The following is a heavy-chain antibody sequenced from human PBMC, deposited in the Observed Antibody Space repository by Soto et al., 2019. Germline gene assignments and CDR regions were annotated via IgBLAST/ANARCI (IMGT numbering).Heavy chain of an antibody. CDR1: GFTVRSYW. D-gene: IGHD6-13*01. CDR3: ASKHSSRAFDY. CDR2: INRDGSST. Sequence: EVQLVESGGGLVQPGGSLRLSCAASGFTVRSYWMHWVRQAPGKGLVWVSRINRDGSSTTYADSVKGRFTISRDNAKNTVYLQMNSLRAEDTAVYYCASKHSSRAFDYWGQGTLVTVSS. J-gene: IGHJ4*02. V-gene: IGHV3-74*01.